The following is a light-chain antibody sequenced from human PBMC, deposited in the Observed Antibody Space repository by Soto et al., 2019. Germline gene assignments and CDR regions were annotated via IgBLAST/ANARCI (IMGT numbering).Light chain of an antibody. J-gene: IGKJ4*01. CDR1: QSVDSR. Sequence: EIVLAQSPATLSLSPGERATLSCRASQSVDSRLAWYQQKPGQAPRPLIFDASNRATGTPARFSGSGSGTDFTLTISSLEPEDFAVYYCQQRSSWPLTFGGGTKVEIK. V-gene: IGKV3-11*01. CDR2: DAS. CDR3: QQRSSWPLT.